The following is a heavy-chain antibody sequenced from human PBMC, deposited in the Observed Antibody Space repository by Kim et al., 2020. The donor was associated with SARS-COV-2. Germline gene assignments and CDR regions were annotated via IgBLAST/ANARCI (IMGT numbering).Heavy chain of an antibody. Sequence: GGSLRLSCAASGFTFSNSGMGWVRQAPGKGLEWVSVISTSGDSSHSADSVRGRFTISRDNSKNTLFLQMNSLRVEDTAVYYCAKIIGSWSPFDYWGQGTPVSVSS. CDR3: AKIIGSWSPFDY. CDR1: GFTFSNSG. V-gene: IGHV3-23*05. CDR2: ISTSGDSS. D-gene: IGHD6-13*01. J-gene: IGHJ4*02.